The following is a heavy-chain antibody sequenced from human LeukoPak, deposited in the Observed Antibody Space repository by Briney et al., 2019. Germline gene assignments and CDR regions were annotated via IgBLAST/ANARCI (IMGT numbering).Heavy chain of an antibody. CDR1: EFSVGSNY. D-gene: IGHD3-9*01. V-gene: IGHV3-15*01. CDR3: TTAINDILTTTMDA. Sequence: GGSLRLSCAASEFSVGSNYMTWVRQAPGKGLEWVGHIKSKTDGGTTDYAAPVKGRFTISRDDSKNTLYLQMNSLKTEDTAVYYCTTAINDILTTTMDAWGKGTTVTISS. J-gene: IGHJ6*03. CDR2: IKSKTDGGTT.